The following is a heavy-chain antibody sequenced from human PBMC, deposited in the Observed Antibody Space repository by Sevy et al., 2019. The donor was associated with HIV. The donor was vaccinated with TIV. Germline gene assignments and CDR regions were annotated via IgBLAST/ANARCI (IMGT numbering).Heavy chain of an antibody. Sequence: SGTLSLTCTVSGDSINTYYWSWIRQPPGKGLEWVGYVSHSGNTNYNPTLKRRVSMSVDTSTNQFSLKVKSVTAADTAVYYCARLRWDLVVVPGATPGCYFDSWGQGTLVTVSS. J-gene: IGHJ4*02. CDR1: GDSINTYY. CDR3: ARLRWDLVVVPGATPGCYFDS. D-gene: IGHD2-2*02. V-gene: IGHV4-59*08. CDR2: VSHSGNT.